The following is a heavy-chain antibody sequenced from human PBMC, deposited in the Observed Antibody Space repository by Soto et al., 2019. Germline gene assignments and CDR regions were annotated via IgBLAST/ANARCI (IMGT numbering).Heavy chain of an antibody. V-gene: IGHV4-31*03. CDR3: ARSRGVRGPGDLNWFDP. D-gene: IGHD3-10*01. CDR1: GGSISSGGYY. CDR2: IYYSGST. J-gene: IGHJ5*02. Sequence: SETLSLTCTVSGGSISSGGYYWSWIRQHPGKGLEWIGYIYYSGSTYYNPSLKSRVTISVDTSKNQFSLKLSSVTAADTAVYYCARSRGVRGPGDLNWFDPWGQGTLVTVSS.